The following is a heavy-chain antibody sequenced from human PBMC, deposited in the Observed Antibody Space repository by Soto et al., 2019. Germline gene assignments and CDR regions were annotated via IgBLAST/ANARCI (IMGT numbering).Heavy chain of an antibody. V-gene: IGHV3-7*01. CDR2: IKQDGSEK. Sequence: PGGSLRLSCAASGFTFSSYWMSWVRQAPGKGLEWVANIKQDGSEKYYVDSVKGRFTISRDNAKNSLYLQMNSLRAEDTAVYYCARGTLRYFDWLTDYFDYWGQGTLVTVSS. J-gene: IGHJ4*02. CDR1: GFTFSSYW. CDR3: ARGTLRYFDWLTDYFDY. D-gene: IGHD3-9*01.